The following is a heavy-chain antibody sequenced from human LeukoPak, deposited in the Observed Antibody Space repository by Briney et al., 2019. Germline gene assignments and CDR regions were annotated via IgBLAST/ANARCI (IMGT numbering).Heavy chain of an antibody. D-gene: IGHD6-13*01. CDR3: ARDGTAPGLYFDL. J-gene: IGHJ4*03. CDR1: GFTFSDFW. V-gene: IGHV3-7*01. CDR2: INQNGGEN. Sequence: GGSLRLSCAVSGFTFSDFWMNCVRQAPGKELEWVASINQNGGENYYVDSVKGRFTVSRDNPRNSLYLQMSSLRAEDTAVYYCARDGTAPGLYFDLWGQGLWSPSPQ.